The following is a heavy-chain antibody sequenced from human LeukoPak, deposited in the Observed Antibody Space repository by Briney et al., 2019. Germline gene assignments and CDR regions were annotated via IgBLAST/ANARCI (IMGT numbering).Heavy chain of an antibody. V-gene: IGHV3-7*01. CDR1: GFTLSSYW. CDR2: IKQDGSEK. J-gene: IGHJ4*02. D-gene: IGHD3-10*01. CDR3: ARAAGVDY. Sequence: GGSLRLSCAASGFTLSSYWMSWVRQAPGKGLEWVANIKQDGSEKYYVDSVKGRFTISRDNAKNSLYLQMNSLRAEDTAVYYCARAAGVDYWGQGTLVTVSS.